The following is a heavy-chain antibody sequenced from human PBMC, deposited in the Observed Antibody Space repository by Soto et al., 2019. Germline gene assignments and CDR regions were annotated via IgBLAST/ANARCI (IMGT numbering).Heavy chain of an antibody. CDR3: AKDRGLSSGGYVGGWFDP. J-gene: IGHJ5*02. CDR2: ISGSGGST. D-gene: IGHD6-19*01. CDR1: GFTFSSYA. Sequence: EVQLLESGGGLVQPGGSLRLSCAASGFTFSSYAMSWVRQAPWKGLEWVSAISGSGGSTYYADSVKGRFTISRDNSKNTLYLQMNSLRAEDTAVHYCAKDRGLSSGGYVGGWFDPWGQGTLVTVSS. V-gene: IGHV3-23*01.